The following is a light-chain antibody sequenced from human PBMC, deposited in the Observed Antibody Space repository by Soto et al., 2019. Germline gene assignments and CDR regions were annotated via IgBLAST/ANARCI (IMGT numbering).Light chain of an antibody. Sequence: IQMTQSPSSLSASVGDRVTITCRASQSISSWLAWYQQKPGKAPKTLIYKASSLESGVPSRFSGSGSGTEFTLTISSLQPDDFATYYCQQYNGYRWTFGQGTKVDIK. CDR3: QQYNGYRWT. V-gene: IGKV1-5*03. J-gene: IGKJ1*01. CDR2: KAS. CDR1: QSISSW.